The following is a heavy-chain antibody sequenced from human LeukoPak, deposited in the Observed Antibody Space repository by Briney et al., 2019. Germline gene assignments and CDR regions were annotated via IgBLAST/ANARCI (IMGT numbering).Heavy chain of an antibody. CDR2: IYHSGST. J-gene: IGHJ3*02. D-gene: IGHD3-10*01. V-gene: IGHV4-38-2*01. CDR3: ARHVRGSGSYLGAFDI. CDR1: GYSISSGYY. Sequence: SETLSLTCAVSGYSISSGYYWGRIRQPPGKGLEWIGSIYHSGSTYYNPSLKSRVTISVDTSENQFSLKLSSVTAADTAVYYCARHVRGSGSYLGAFDIWGQGTMVTVSS.